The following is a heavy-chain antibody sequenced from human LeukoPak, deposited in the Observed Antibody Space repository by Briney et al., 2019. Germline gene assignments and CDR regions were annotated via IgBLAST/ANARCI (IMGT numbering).Heavy chain of an antibody. D-gene: IGHD3-22*01. CDR1: GFTFSSYS. V-gene: IGHV3-48*01. J-gene: IGHJ6*03. Sequence: GGSLRLSCAASGFTFSSYSMNWVRQASGKGLEWVSYISSSSSTIYYADSVKGRFTISRDNAKNSLYLQMNSLRAEDTAVYYCARAPYYDSSGYGYYYYYYMDVWGKGTTVTASS. CDR2: ISSSSSTI. CDR3: ARAPYYDSSGYGYYYYYYMDV.